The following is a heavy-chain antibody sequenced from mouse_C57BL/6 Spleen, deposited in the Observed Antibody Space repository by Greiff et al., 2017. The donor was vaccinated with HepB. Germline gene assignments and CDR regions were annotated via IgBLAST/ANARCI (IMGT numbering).Heavy chain of an antibody. Sequence: VQLQQSGAELARPGASVKLSCKASGYTFTSYGISWVKQRTGQGLEWIGEIYPRSGNTYYNEKFKGKATLTADKSSSTAYMELRSLTSEDSAVYFCARTYGGSYWYFDVWGTGTTVTVSS. D-gene: IGHD1-1*01. CDR3: ARTYGGSYWYFDV. J-gene: IGHJ1*03. CDR1: GYTFTSYG. V-gene: IGHV1-81*01. CDR2: IYPRSGNT.